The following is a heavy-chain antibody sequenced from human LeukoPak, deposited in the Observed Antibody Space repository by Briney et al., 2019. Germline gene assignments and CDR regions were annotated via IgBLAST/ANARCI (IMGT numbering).Heavy chain of an antibody. CDR3: AKRYCSSASCRSGMDV. V-gene: IGHV3-30*02. J-gene: IGHJ6*02. D-gene: IGHD2-2*01. CDR1: GVIFSSYG. CDR2: IRSDGSKT. Sequence: PGGSLTLSCAASGVIFSSYGMHWVRQAPGKGLEWVALIRSDGSKTYYADSVEGRFTLSRDNSKNTLYLQMYSLGADDTAVYYCAKRYCSSASCRSGMDVWGQGTTVTVSS.